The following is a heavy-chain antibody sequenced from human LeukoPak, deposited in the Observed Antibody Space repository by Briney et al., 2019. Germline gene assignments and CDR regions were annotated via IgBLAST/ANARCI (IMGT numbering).Heavy chain of an antibody. Sequence: GGSLRLSCAASGFTFSNAWMSWVRQAPGKGLEWVGRIKSKTDGGKTDYAAPVKGRFTISRDDSKNTLYLQMNSLKTEDTAVYYCTTAITMVRGVDWGQGTLVTVSS. CDR1: GFTFSNAW. D-gene: IGHD3-10*01. J-gene: IGHJ4*02. V-gene: IGHV3-15*01. CDR3: TTAITMVRGVD. CDR2: IKSKTDGGKT.